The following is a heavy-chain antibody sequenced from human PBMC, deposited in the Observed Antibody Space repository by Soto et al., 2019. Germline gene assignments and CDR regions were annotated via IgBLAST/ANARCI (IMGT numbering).Heavy chain of an antibody. Sequence: EVQLVESVGGLVQPGGSLRLSCAASGFTFSSYWMSWVRQAPGKGLEWVANVNQDGSEKFYVDSVKGRFTISRDNAMNSMYLQMNSLRAEDTAVYYCARGRPVPYWGQGTLVTVSS. CDR3: ARGRPVPY. CDR1: GFTFSSYW. V-gene: IGHV3-7*01. CDR2: VNQDGSEK. D-gene: IGHD3-10*01. J-gene: IGHJ4*02.